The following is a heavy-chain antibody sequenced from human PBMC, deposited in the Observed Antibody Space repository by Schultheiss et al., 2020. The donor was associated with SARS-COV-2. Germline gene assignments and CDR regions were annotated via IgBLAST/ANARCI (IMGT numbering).Heavy chain of an antibody. V-gene: IGHV3-33*08. J-gene: IGHJ6*02. D-gene: IGHD2-15*01. CDR2: IWYDGSNK. CDR1: GFTFSSYG. Sequence: GGSLRLSCAASGFTFSSYGMHWVRQAPGKGLEWVAVIWYDGSNKYYADSVKGRFTISRDNSKNTLYLQMNSLRAEDTAVYYCARARKVGVGYYYYGMDVWGQGTTVTVSS. CDR3: ARARKVGVGYYYYGMDV.